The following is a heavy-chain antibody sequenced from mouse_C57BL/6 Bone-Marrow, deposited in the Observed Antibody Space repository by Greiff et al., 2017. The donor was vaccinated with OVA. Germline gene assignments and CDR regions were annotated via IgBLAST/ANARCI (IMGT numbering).Heavy chain of an antibody. D-gene: IGHD1-1*01. Sequence: VQLQQSGAELARPGASVKLSCKASGYTFTSSGISWVKQRTGQGLEWIGEIYPRSGNTYYNEKFKGKATLTADKSSSTAYMELRSLTSEDSAVYFCATLITTAPFDYWGQGTTLTVSS. CDR3: ATLITTAPFDY. V-gene: IGHV1-81*01. J-gene: IGHJ2*01. CDR1: GYTFTSSG. CDR2: IYPRSGNT.